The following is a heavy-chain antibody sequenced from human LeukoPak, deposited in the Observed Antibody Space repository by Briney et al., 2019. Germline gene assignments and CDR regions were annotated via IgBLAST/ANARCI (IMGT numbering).Heavy chain of an antibody. Sequence: QPGGFLRLSCAASGFTFSSYAMHWVRQAPGKGLEWVAVISYDGSNKYYADSVKGRFTISRDNSKNTLYLQMNSLRAEDTAVYYCARLGYGNYHSSSPDYWGQGTLVTVSS. J-gene: IGHJ4*02. CDR2: ISYDGSNK. D-gene: IGHD6-6*01. CDR1: GFTFSSYA. V-gene: IGHV3-30-3*01. CDR3: ARLGYGNYHSSSPDY.